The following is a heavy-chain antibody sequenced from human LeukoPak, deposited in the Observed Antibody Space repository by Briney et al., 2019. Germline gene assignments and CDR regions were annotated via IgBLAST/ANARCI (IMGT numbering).Heavy chain of an antibody. CDR3: TREQVVGDFDY. D-gene: IGHD6-6*01. CDR1: GFTFDDSA. V-gene: IGHV3-73*01. Sequence: GGSLTLSCAASGFTFDDSAVQWVRQASGKGLEWVGRIRSRANRYAAAYAASVKGRFTLSRDDSKNTAYLQMNSLTTEDTAVYYCTREQVVGDFDYWGQGTLVTVSS. CDR2: IRSRANRYAA. J-gene: IGHJ4*02.